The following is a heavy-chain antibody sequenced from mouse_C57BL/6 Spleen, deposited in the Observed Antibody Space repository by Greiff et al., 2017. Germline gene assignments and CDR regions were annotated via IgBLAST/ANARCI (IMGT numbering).Heavy chain of an antibody. J-gene: IGHJ4*01. Sequence: QVQLKQPGAELVKPGASVKVSCKASGYTFTSYWMHWVKQRPGQGLEWIGRIHPSDSDTNYNQKFKGKATLTVDKSSSTAYMQLSSLTSEDSAVYYCAIPPGSSYYYAMDYWGQGTSVTVSS. V-gene: IGHV1-74*01. D-gene: IGHD1-1*01. CDR2: IHPSDSDT. CDR1: GYTFTSYW. CDR3: AIPPGSSYYYAMDY.